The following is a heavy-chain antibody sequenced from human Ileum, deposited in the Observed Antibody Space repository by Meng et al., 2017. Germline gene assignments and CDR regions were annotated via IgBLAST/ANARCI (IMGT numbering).Heavy chain of an antibody. J-gene: IGHJ4*02. CDR1: GFTFSPYT. CDR2: IIGSGNNI. V-gene: IGHV3-21*01. CDR3: ARERAGYYYDY. D-gene: IGHD3-9*01. Sequence: LGESGGGRVKPGGSLSLAGEASGFTFSPYTMDWVRQAPGKGLEWVSSIIGSGNNIYYADSVKGRFTISRDNAKSSLYLQMNSLRDEDTAVYYCARERAGYYYDYWGQGTLVTVSS.